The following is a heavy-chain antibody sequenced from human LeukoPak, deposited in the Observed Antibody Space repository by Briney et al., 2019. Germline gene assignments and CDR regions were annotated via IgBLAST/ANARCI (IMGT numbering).Heavy chain of an antibody. CDR1: GFSLSTSGMC. Sequence: SGPTLVNPTQTLTLTCTFSGFSLSTSGMCVSWNRQPPGKALEWLALIDWNDDKYYSTSLKTRLTISKDTSTNQVVLTMTNLDPVDTATYYCARMLYGDSVNYFDFWGQGTLVTVSS. CDR2: IDWNDDK. D-gene: IGHD4-17*01. J-gene: IGHJ4*02. CDR3: ARMLYGDSVNYFDF. V-gene: IGHV2-70*01.